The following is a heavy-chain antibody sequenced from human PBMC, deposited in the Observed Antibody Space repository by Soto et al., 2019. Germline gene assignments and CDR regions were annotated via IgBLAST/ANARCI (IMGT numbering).Heavy chain of an antibody. V-gene: IGHV4-39*01. D-gene: IGHD6-6*01. J-gene: IGHJ4*02. Sequence: ETLSLTCTVSGGSISSSSYYWGWIRQPPGKGLEWIGSIYYSGSTYYNPSLKSRVTISVDTSKNQFSLKLSSVTAADTAVYYCARQSREYSSSSFDYWGQGTLVTVSS. CDR3: ARQSREYSSSSFDY. CDR2: IYYSGST. CDR1: GGSISSSSYY.